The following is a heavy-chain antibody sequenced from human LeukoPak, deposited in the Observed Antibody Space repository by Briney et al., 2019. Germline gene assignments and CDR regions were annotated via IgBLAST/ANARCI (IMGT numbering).Heavy chain of an antibody. V-gene: IGHV3-30*18. D-gene: IGHD5-18*01. CDR1: GFTFSSYS. J-gene: IGHJ4*02. Sequence: PGGSLRLSCAASGFTFSSYSMHWVRQAPGKGLEWVAVISYDGSNKYYADSVKGRFTISRDNSKNTLYLQMNSLRAEDTAVYYCAKEGSYGYWYFDYWGQGTLVTVSS. CDR3: AKEGSYGYWYFDY. CDR2: ISYDGSNK.